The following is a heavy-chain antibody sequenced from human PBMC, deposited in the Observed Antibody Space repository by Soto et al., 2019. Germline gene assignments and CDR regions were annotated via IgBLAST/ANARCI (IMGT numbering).Heavy chain of an antibody. J-gene: IGHJ4*02. Sequence: QVQLVESGGGVVQPGRSLRLSCAASGFTFNTYGMHWVRQAPGKGLEWVAVIWYDGSNKYYVDSVKGRFTISRDNSKNTLYLQMNSLRDEDTAIYYCASNNFGGKDYWGQGTLVTVSS. CDR3: ASNNFGGKDY. CDR1: GFTFNTYG. CDR2: IWYDGSNK. V-gene: IGHV3-33*01. D-gene: IGHD2-15*01.